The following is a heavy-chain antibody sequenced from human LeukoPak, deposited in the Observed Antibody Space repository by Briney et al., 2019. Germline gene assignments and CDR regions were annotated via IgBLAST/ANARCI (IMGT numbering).Heavy chain of an antibody. J-gene: IGHJ2*01. V-gene: IGHV4-4*07. CDR2: IYTSGST. CDR3: ARDHDYWYFDL. Sequence: SETLSLTCTVSGGSITTHYWSWIRQPAGKGLEWIGRIYTSGSTNYNPSLKSRVTMSVDTSKNQFSLKLSSVTAADTAVYYCARDHDYWYFDLWGRGTLVTVSS. CDR1: GGSITTHY.